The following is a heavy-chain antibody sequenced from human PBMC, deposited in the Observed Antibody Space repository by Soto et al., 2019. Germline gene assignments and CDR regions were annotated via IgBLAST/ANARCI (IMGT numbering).Heavy chain of an antibody. CDR1: GGSISSGGYY. V-gene: IGHV4-31*03. CDR3: ARDPAP. Sequence: QVQLQESGPGLVKPSQTLSLTCTVSGGSISSGGYYWSWIRQHPGKGLEWIGYIYNSGSTYSNPSLQSRVTISADTAKSQCSLKLSSVTAADTAVYYCARDPAPWGQGTLVTVSS. J-gene: IGHJ5*02. CDR2: IYNSGST.